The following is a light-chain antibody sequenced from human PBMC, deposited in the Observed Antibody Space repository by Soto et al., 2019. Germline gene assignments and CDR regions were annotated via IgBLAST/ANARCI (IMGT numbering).Light chain of an antibody. Sequence: EIVVTQSPGTLSLSPGERATLSCRASQSVSRSYLAWYQQKPGQPPRLLIYGASSRATGIPDRFSGSGSGTDFTLTISRLEPEDFAVYYCQQYGSSRGITFGPGTKVDIK. J-gene: IGKJ3*01. CDR1: QSVSRSY. CDR2: GAS. CDR3: QQYGSSRGIT. V-gene: IGKV3-20*01.